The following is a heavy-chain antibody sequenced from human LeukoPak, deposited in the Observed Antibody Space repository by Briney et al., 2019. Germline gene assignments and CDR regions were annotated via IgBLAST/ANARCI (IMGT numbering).Heavy chain of an antibody. CDR1: GGSISSGDYY. J-gene: IGHJ4*02. CDR3: AREDGSTSCYTL. CDR2: TYYSGST. Sequence: SETLSLTCTVSGGSISSGDYYWSWIRQPPGKGLEWIGYTYYSGSTYYNPSLKSRVTISVDTSKNQFSLKLSSVTAADTAVYYCAREDGSTSCYTLWGQGTLVTVSS. D-gene: IGHD2-2*02. V-gene: IGHV4-30-4*08.